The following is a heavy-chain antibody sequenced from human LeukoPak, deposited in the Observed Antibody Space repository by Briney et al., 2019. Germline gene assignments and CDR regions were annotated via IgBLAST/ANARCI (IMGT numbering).Heavy chain of an antibody. J-gene: IGHJ4*02. CDR2: IYYSGST. CDR1: GGSISSGSYY. D-gene: IGHD3-9*01. Sequence: SETLSLTCTVSGGSISSGSYYWSWIRQPPGKGLEWIAYIYYSGSTNYNPSLKSRFSISLDTSKNKFSLKMTSVTAADTAVYYCAREDYYILTGYPANWGQGTLVTVSS. V-gene: IGHV4-61*01. CDR3: AREDYYILTGYPAN.